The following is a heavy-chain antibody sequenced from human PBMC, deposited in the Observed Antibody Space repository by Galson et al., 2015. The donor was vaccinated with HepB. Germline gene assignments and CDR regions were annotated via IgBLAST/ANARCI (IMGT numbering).Heavy chain of an antibody. CDR1: GFTVSSNY. Sequence: LRLSCAASGFTVSSNYMHWVRQAPGKGLEWMAVISYDGGTTFHADSVKGRFTISRDNSGKTLYLQMNSLRSDDTAIYYCAYGSGSYFLDNWGQGTLVTVSS. CDR3: AYGSGSYFLDN. V-gene: IGHV3-30*14. CDR2: ISYDGGTT. D-gene: IGHD3-10*01. J-gene: IGHJ4*02.